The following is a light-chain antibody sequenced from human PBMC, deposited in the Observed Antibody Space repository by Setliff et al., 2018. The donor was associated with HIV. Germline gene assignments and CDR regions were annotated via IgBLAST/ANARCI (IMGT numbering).Light chain of an antibody. CDR1: SSDVGGYNY. CDR2: EVN. CDR3: SSYTTSSTYV. Sequence: QSALAQPASVSGSPGQSITISCTGTSSDVGGYNYVSWYQHHPGKAPRLILSEVNDRPSGVSNRFSGSKSGNTASLTISGPQAEDEADYYCSSYTTSSTYVFGTGTKVTVL. V-gene: IGLV2-14*01. J-gene: IGLJ1*01.